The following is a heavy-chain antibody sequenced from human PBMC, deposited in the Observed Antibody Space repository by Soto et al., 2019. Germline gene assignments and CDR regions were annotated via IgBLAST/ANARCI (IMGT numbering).Heavy chain of an antibody. CDR2: MNPNSGNT. V-gene: IGHV1-8*01. CDR1: GYTFTSYD. J-gene: IGHJ3*02. Sequence: QVQLVQSGAEVKKPGASVKVSCKASGYTFTSYDINWVRQATGQGLEWMGWMNPNSGNTGYAQKFQGRATVTRNTSISTAYMELSSLRSEDTAVYYCARGINYYDSGDDAFDIWGQGTMVTVSS. CDR3: ARGINYYDSGDDAFDI. D-gene: IGHD3-10*01.